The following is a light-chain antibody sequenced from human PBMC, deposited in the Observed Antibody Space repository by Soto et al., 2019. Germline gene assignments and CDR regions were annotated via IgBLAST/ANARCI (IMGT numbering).Light chain of an antibody. CDR2: DAS. J-gene: IGKJ5*01. CDR1: QSVGSY. CDR3: QQGIKSIT. V-gene: IGKV3-11*01. Sequence: EIVLTQSPATLSLSPGERATLSCRASQSVGSYLAWYQHKPGRAPRLLINDASNRATGIPARFSGSGAGTNFPLHSRRLGPENFAGSYFQQGIKSITFGQGTRLDIK.